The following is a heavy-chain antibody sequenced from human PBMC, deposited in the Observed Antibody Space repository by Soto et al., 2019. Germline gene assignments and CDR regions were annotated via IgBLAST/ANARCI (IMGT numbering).Heavy chain of an antibody. J-gene: IGHJ4*02. D-gene: IGHD3-22*01. Sequence: QVQLVQSGAEVRKPGSSVKVSCQASGGTLNNYAFTWVQQTHGQGLEWMGGIIPMFGTTNYAQKFQGRLTITADEATSTAYMDLTSLRSEDMAVYYCARRGIRSYYDSTGYYGLWGQGTPVTVSS. V-gene: IGHV1-69*01. CDR3: ARRGIRSYYDSTGYYGL. CDR2: IIPMFGTT. CDR1: GGTLNNYA.